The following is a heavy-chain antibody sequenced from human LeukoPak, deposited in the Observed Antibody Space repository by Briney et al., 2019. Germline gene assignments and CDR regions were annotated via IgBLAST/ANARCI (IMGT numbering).Heavy chain of an antibody. CDR2: IKQDGSEK. CDR1: GFTFSSYW. V-gene: IGHV3-7*01. J-gene: IGHJ5*02. D-gene: IGHD1-26*01. CDR3: ARDFRSRSVPLRFDP. Sequence: GGSLRLSCAASGFTFSSYWMSWVRQAPGKGLEWVANIKQDGSEKYYVDSVKGRFTISRDNAKNSLYLQMNSLRAEDTAVYYCARDFRSRSVPLRFDPWGQGTLVTVSS.